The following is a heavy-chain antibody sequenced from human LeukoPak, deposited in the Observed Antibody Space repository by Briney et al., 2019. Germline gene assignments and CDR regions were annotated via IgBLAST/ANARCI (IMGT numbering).Heavy chain of an antibody. CDR1: GGSISSGGYY. Sequence: SQTLSLTCTVSGGSISSGGYYWSWIRQHPGKGLEWIGYIYYSGSTYYNPSLKSRVTISVDTSKYQFSLKLSSVTAADTAVYYCARECSSTSCAPVWGQGTLVTVSS. CDR2: IYYSGST. J-gene: IGHJ4*02. V-gene: IGHV4-31*03. CDR3: ARECSSTSCAPV. D-gene: IGHD2-2*01.